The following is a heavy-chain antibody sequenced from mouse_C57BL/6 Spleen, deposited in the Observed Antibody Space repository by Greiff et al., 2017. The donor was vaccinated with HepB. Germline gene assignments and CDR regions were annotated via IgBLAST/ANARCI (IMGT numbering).Heavy chain of an antibody. CDR3: ARHPPYYGSSYGYYFYS. J-gene: IGHJ2*01. CDR2: FYPGSGSI. V-gene: IGHV1-62-2*01. D-gene: IGHD1-1*01. Sequence: VQLQQSGAELVKPGASVKLSCKASGYTFTEYTIHWVKQRSGQGLEWIGWFYPGSGSIKYNEKFKDKATLTADKSSSTVYMELSRLTSEDSAVYFCARHPPYYGSSYGYYFYSWGQGTTLSVSS. CDR1: GYTFTEYT.